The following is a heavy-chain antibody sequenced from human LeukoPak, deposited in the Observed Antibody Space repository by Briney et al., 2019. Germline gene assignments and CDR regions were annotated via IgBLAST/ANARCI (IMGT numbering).Heavy chain of an antibody. CDR1: GYTFTSYG. J-gene: IGHJ4*02. CDR2: INAYNGNT. CDR3: ARDGDYDILTGLDY. D-gene: IGHD3-9*01. V-gene: IGHV1-18*04. Sequence: GASVKVSCKASGYTFTSYGISWVRQAPGQGLEWMGWINAYNGNTNYAQKLQGRVTMTTDTSTSTAYMELRSLRSDDTAVYYCARDGDYDILTGLDYWGQGTLVTVSS.